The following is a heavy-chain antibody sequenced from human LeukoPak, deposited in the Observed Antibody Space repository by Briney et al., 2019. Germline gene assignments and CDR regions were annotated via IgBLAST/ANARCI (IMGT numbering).Heavy chain of an antibody. CDR3: AKNGPGRTVTTCRYFDY. CDR1: GFTFSSYG. J-gene: IGHJ4*02. CDR2: ISYDGSNK. Sequence: GRSLRLSCAASGFTFSSYGMHWVRQAPGKGPEWVAVISYDGSNKYYADSVKGRFTISRDNSKNTLYLQMNSLRAEDTAVYYCAKNGPGRTVTTCRYFDYWGQGTLVTVSS. V-gene: IGHV3-30*18. D-gene: IGHD4-17*01.